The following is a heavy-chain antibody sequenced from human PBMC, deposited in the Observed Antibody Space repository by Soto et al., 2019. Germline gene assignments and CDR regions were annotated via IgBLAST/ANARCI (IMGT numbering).Heavy chain of an antibody. CDR3: ARDLLASAYSSGRYNWFDP. Sequence: PGVSLRLSCAASGFTFSSYGMHWVRQAPGKGLEWVAVIWYDGSNKYYADSVKGRFTISRDNSKNTLYLQMNSLRAEDTAVYYCARDLLASAYSSGRYNWFDPWGQGTLVTVSS. CDR2: IWYDGSNK. CDR1: GFTFSSYG. D-gene: IGHD6-19*01. J-gene: IGHJ5*02. V-gene: IGHV3-33*01.